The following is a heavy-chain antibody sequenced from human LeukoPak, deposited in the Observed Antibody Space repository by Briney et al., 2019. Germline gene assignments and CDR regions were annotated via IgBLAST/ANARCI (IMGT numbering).Heavy chain of an antibody. J-gene: IGHJ4*02. D-gene: IGHD3-22*01. CDR2: ISSNGGST. Sequence: GGSLRLSCSASGFTFSSYAMHWVRQAPGKGQEYVSAISSNGGSTYYADSVKGRFTISRDNSKNTLYLQMNSLRAEDTAVYYCAKDTYYYDSSGYYYNYFDYWGQGTLVTVSS. V-gene: IGHV3-64*04. CDR1: GFTFSSYA. CDR3: AKDTYYYDSSGYYYNYFDY.